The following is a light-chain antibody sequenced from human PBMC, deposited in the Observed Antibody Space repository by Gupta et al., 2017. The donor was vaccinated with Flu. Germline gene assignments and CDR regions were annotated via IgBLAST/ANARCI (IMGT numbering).Light chain of an antibody. V-gene: IGLV2-14*01. CDR3: YSYTTSNTLR. Sequence: QSALTQPASVSGSPGQSINIYCTGSSSDIGFYYYVSWTQQHPGKPPKLLFFEVYNRPSGVSNRFSGSKSGNTASLTICGLQADDEADYYCYSYTTSNTLRFGGGTTLTVL. CDR2: EVY. CDR1: SSDIGFYYY. J-gene: IGLJ2*01.